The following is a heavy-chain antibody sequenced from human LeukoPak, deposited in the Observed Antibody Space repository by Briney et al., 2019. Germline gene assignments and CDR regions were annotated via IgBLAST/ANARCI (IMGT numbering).Heavy chain of an antibody. V-gene: IGHV1-24*01. Sequence: SSVKVSCKASGGTFSSYAISWVRQAPGKGLEWMGGFDPEDGETIYAQKFQGRVTMTEDTSTDTAYMELSSLRSEDTAVYYCATGSGSSGDYWGQGTLVTVSS. CDR1: GGTFSSYA. CDR2: FDPEDGET. CDR3: ATGSGSSGDY. D-gene: IGHD1-26*01. J-gene: IGHJ4*02.